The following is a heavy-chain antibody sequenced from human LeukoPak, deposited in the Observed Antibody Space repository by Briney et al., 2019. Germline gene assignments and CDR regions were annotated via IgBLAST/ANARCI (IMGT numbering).Heavy chain of an antibody. CDR2: IDSGSSNI. D-gene: IGHD1-26*01. V-gene: IGHV3-48*01. CDR3: ARGTSGSYSGAFDI. Sequence: GGSLRLSCAASGFTFSSYSMNWVRQAPGKGLEWVSYIDSGSSNIFYADSVKGRFTISRDNAKNSVYLRMNSLRAEDTALYYCARGTSGSYSGAFDIWGQGTMVTVSS. J-gene: IGHJ3*02. CDR1: GFTFSSYS.